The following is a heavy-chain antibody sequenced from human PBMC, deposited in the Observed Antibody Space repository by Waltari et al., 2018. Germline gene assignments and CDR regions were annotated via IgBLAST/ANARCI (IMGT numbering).Heavy chain of an antibody. D-gene: IGHD5-12*01. Sequence: EVQLVESGGGLVQPGGSLRLSCAASGFTFSSYWMSWVRQAPGKGLEWVANIKQDGSEKYYVDSVKGRFTISRDNAKNSLYLQMNSLRAEDTAVYYCARSGYSGYDPFDYWGQGTLVTVSS. CDR1: GFTFSSYW. CDR2: IKQDGSEK. V-gene: IGHV3-7*01. J-gene: IGHJ4*02. CDR3: ARSGYSGYDPFDY.